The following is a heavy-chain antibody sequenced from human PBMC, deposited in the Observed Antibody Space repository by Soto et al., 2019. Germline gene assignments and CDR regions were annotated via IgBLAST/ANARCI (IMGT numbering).Heavy chain of an antibody. CDR2: INTDGSST. CDR3: ARSPGGYYID. D-gene: IGHD3-9*01. V-gene: IGHV3-74*01. J-gene: IGHJ3*01. Sequence: EVQLVESGGGLVQPGGSLRLSCTDSGFSFSHYWMHWVRQGPGKGLVWVSRINTDGSSTNYADSVKGRFTIYRDNAKNTLYLQMNSLRAEDTAVYYCARSPGGYYIDWGQGTMVTVSS. CDR1: GFSFSHYW.